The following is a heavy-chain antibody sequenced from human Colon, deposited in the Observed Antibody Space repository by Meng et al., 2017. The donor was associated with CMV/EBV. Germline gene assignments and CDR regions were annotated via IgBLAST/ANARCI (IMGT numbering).Heavy chain of an antibody. CDR3: ARHYRGDDSWSGFYTGIDY. D-gene: IGHD3-3*01. CDR2: IYYTGSA. Sequence: IRSSSYYWGWIRQPPGKGLEWIGSIYYTGSAYYNPSLKSRVTISVDRSKNQVSLNMGSVTAADTAVYYCARHYRGDDSWSGFYTGIDYWGQGTLVTVSS. V-gene: IGHV4-39*01. J-gene: IGHJ4*02. CDR1: IRSSSYY.